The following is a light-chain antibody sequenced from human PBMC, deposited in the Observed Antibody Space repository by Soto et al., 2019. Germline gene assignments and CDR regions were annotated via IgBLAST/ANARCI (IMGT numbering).Light chain of an antibody. CDR1: QTVSSSY. CDR2: GAS. J-gene: IGKJ1*01. CDR3: QQYGSPPLT. V-gene: IGKV3-20*01. Sequence: IVLTQSPATLSLSPGERATLSCRASQTVSSSYLAWYQQKPGQAPRLLIYGASSRATGIPDRFSGSGSGTDFTLTICRLEPEDFAVYYCQQYGSPPLTFGQGTKVEIK.